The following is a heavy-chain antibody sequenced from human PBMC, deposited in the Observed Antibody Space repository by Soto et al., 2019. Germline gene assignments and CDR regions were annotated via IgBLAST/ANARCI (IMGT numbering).Heavy chain of an antibody. J-gene: IGHJ6*02. CDR1: GDSISGFNW. Sequence: QVQLQESGPGLVRPSETLSLTCFVSGDSISGFNWWSWVRQSPGKALEWIGEIFHSGSPKYNPSLKSRVTIVVDKSKNHFSLNLTSVTAADTAIYYCARSRYGRFGLDVWGQGTTVAVSS. CDR2: IFHSGSP. D-gene: IGHD3-16*02. CDR3: ARSRYGRFGLDV. V-gene: IGHV4-4*02.